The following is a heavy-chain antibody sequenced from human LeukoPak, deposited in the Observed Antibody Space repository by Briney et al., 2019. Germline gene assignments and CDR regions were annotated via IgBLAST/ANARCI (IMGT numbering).Heavy chain of an antibody. D-gene: IGHD4-17*01. V-gene: IGHV3-23*01. Sequence: GGSLRLSCAASGFTFSHFAMNWIRHAPGKGLEWVSFINYNGADTNYADSVKGRFTISRDNSKNTLYLQMNSLRAEDTAVYYCARESPVDYGGDYWGQGTLVTVSS. J-gene: IGHJ4*02. CDR3: ARESPVDYGGDY. CDR2: INYNGADT. CDR1: GFTFSHFA.